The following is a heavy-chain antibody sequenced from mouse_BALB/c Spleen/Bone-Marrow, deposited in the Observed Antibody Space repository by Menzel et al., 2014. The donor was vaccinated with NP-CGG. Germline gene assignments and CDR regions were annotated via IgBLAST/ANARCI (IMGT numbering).Heavy chain of an antibody. CDR1: GFTFSDYY. CDR2: ISDGGSYT. CDR3: VLRWFAY. Sequence: EVKLMESGGGLVKPGGSLKLSCAASGFTFSDYYMYWVRQTPEERLEWVATISDGGSYTYYPDSVKGRFTISRDNAKNNLYLQMSSLKSEDTAMYYCVLRWFAYWGQGTLVTVSA. J-gene: IGHJ3*01. D-gene: IGHD1-1*01. V-gene: IGHV5-4*02.